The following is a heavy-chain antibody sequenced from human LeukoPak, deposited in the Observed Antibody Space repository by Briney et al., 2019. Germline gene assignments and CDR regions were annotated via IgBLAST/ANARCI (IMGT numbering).Heavy chain of an antibody. Sequence: SVKVSCKASGGTFSSYAISWVRQAPGQGLEWMGGIIPIFGTANYAQKFQGRVTITADESTSTAYMELSSLRAEDTGVYCCAKDGTSTYYYYYGMDVWGQGTTVTVSS. CDR3: AKDGTSTYYYYYGMDV. J-gene: IGHJ6*02. V-gene: IGHV1-69*13. D-gene: IGHD1-26*01. CDR1: GGTFSSYA. CDR2: IIPIFGTA.